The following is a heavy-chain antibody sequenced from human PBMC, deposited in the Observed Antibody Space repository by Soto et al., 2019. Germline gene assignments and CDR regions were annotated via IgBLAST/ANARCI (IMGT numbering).Heavy chain of an antibody. Sequence: ASVKVSFKASGYTFTSYGISWVRQAPGQGLEWMGWISAYNGNTNYAQKLQGRVTMTTNTSTSTAYMELRSLRSDDTAVYYCARVVARYYYYGMDVWGQGTTVTVSS. D-gene: IGHD2-15*01. J-gene: IGHJ6*02. CDR3: ARVVARYYYYGMDV. V-gene: IGHV1-18*04. CDR1: GYTFTSYG. CDR2: ISAYNGNT.